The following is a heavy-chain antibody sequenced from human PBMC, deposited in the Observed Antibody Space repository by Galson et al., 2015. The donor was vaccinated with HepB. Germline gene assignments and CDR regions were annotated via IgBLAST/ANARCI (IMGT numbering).Heavy chain of an antibody. Sequence: SLRLSCAASGFTFSSYEMNWVRQAPGKGLEWVSYISSSGSTIYYADSVKGRFTISRDNAKNSLYLQMNSLRAEDTDVYYCARVGAAGGGNFRNYYDSSGYYSDAFDIWGQGTMVTVSS. CDR2: ISSSGSTI. V-gene: IGHV3-48*03. CDR1: GFTFSSYE. D-gene: IGHD3-22*01. CDR3: ARVGAAGGGNFRNYYDSSGYYSDAFDI. J-gene: IGHJ3*02.